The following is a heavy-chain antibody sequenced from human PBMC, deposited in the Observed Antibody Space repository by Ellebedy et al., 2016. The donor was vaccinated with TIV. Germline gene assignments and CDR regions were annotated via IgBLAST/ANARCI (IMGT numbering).Heavy chain of an antibody. Sequence: ASVKVSCKVSGYTLTELSMHWARQAPRKGLEWMGGFDPEDGETIYAQKFQGRVTMTEDTSTDTAYMELSSLRSEDTAVYYCATASIVGATTAAFDYWGQGTLVTVSS. CDR1: GYTLTELS. J-gene: IGHJ4*02. CDR3: ATASIVGATTAAFDY. V-gene: IGHV1-24*01. D-gene: IGHD1-26*01. CDR2: FDPEDGET.